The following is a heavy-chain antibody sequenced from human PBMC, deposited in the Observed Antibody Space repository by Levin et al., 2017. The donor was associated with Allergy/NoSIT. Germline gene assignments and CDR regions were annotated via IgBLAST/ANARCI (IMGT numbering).Heavy chain of an antibody. CDR2: ISSNGGST. Sequence: GESLKISCAASGFTFSSYAMHWVRQAPGKGLEYVSAISSNGGSTYYANSVKGRFTISRDNSKNTLYLQMGSLRAEDMAVYYCARYMVRGVINTAADYWGQGTLVTVSS. J-gene: IGHJ4*02. V-gene: IGHV3-64*01. D-gene: IGHD3-10*01. CDR1: GFTFSSYA. CDR3: ARYMVRGVINTAADY.